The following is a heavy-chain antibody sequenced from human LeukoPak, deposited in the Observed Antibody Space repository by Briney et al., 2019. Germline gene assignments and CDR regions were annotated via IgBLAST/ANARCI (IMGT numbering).Heavy chain of an antibody. CDR2: IRYDGNNK. CDR3: AKVRYCSGVNCYPDDN. CDR1: GFTFSDYS. D-gene: IGHD2-15*01. J-gene: IGHJ4*02. V-gene: IGHV3-30*02. Sequence: PGGSLRLSCAASGFTFSDYSMHWVRQAPGKGLNWVAFIRYDGNNKYYADSVKGRFTISRDSSKNMLYLEMNSLSTEDTAVYYCAKVRYCSGVNCYPDDNWGQGTLVTVSS.